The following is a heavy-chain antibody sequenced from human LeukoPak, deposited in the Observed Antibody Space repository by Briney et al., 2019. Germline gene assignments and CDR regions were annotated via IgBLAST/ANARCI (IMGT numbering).Heavy chain of an antibody. D-gene: IGHD4-17*01. CDR1: GFTLSSNY. V-gene: IGHV3-53*01. Sequence: PGGSLRLSCAASGFTLSSNYMTWVRQAPGKGLEWVSIIYSSGSTYYADSVKGRLTISRDNSKNTLYLQMNSLRDEDTAVYYCARHLSGDGIWGQGTMVTVSS. CDR2: IYSSGST. J-gene: IGHJ3*02. CDR3: ARHLSGDGI.